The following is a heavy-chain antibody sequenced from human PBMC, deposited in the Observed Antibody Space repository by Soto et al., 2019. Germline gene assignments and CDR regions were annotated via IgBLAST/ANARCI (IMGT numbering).Heavy chain of an antibody. CDR3: AREPTLYGDHRYFDL. D-gene: IGHD4-17*01. V-gene: IGHV4-30-4*01. CDR1: GGSISSGDYY. Sequence: QVQLQESGPGLVKPSQTLSLTCTVSGGSISSGDYYWSWIRQPPGKGLEWIGYIYYSGSTYYNPSLKSRVTXPXXXSXNQFSLKLSSVTAADTAVYYCAREPTLYGDHRYFDLWGRGTLVTVSS. J-gene: IGHJ2*01. CDR2: IYYSGST.